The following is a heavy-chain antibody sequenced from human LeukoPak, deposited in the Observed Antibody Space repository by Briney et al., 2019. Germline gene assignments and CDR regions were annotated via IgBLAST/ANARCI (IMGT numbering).Heavy chain of an antibody. D-gene: IGHD4-17*01. J-gene: IGHJ6*03. CDR2: ISGSGGST. V-gene: IGHV3-23*01. CDR3: AKAAVTNNYYYYYMDV. CDR1: GFTFSSYA. Sequence: QTGGSLRLSCAASGFTFSSYAMSWVRQAPGKGLEWVSAISGSGGSTYYADSVKGRFTISRDNSKITLYLQMNSLRAEDTAVYYCAKAAVTNNYYYYYMDVWGKGTTVTVSS.